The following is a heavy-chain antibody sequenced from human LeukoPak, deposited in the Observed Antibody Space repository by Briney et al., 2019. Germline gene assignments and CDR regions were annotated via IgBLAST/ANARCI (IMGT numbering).Heavy chain of an antibody. CDR3: ARGRGYGGNSGAFDI. CDR2: INHSGST. J-gene: IGHJ3*02. CDR1: GGSFSGYY. D-gene: IGHD4-23*01. Sequence: SETLSLTCAVYGGSFSGYYWSWIRQPPGKGLEWIGEINHSGSTNYNPSLKSRVTISVDTSKNQFSLKLSSVTAADTAVYYCARGRGYGGNSGAFDIWGQGTMVTVSS. V-gene: IGHV4-34*01.